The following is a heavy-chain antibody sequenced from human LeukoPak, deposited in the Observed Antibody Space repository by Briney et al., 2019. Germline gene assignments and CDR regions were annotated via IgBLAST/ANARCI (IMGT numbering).Heavy chain of an antibody. Sequence: SVKVSCKASGGTFSSYAISWVRQAPGQGLEWMGRITPIFGTANYAQKFQGRVTITTDESTSTAYMELSSLRSEDTAVYYCARDSSSWYFDYWGQGTLVTVSS. CDR3: ARDSSSWYFDY. CDR2: ITPIFGTA. D-gene: IGHD6-13*01. J-gene: IGHJ4*02. CDR1: GGTFSSYA. V-gene: IGHV1-69*05.